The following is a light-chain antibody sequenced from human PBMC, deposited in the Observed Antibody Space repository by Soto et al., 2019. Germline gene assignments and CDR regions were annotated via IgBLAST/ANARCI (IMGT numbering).Light chain of an antibody. CDR2: STN. CDR1: SGSVSTSYY. J-gene: IGLJ2*01. CDR3: VLYMSSGPI. Sequence: QTVVTQEPSFSVSPGGTVTLTCGLSSGSVSTSYYPSWYQQTPGQAPRTLIYSTNTRSSGVPGRFSGSILGNKAALSITGAHTDDESDYYCVLYMSSGPIFGGGTKLTV. V-gene: IGLV8-61*01.